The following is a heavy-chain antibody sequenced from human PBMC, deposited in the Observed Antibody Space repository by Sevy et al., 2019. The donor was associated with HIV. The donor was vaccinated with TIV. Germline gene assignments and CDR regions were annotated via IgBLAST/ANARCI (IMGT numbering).Heavy chain of an antibody. CDR2: INPTGGHT. CDR3: AVSQSCGGDCYYFDS. V-gene: IGHV1-46*01. Sequence: ASVKVSCRASAYSFTLYYMNWVRQAPGQGLEWMGLINPTGGHTSDAQRFQGRLSMTRDTSTTTFYMELSSLTYEDTAVYYCAVSQSCGGDCYYFDSWGQGTWSPSPQ. CDR1: AYSFTLYY. D-gene: IGHD2-21*02. J-gene: IGHJ4*02.